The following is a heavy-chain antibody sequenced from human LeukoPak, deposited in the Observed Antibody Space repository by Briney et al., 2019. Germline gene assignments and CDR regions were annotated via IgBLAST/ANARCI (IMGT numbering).Heavy chain of an antibody. D-gene: IGHD2/OR15-2a*01. V-gene: IGHV3-33*01. CDR1: GFTFSSCR. CDR2: IWYDGNNK. J-gene: IGHJ4*02. Sequence: GGSLRLSRAASGFTFSSCRMHWVRQAPGKGLEWVAIIWYDGNNKYYADSVKGRFTISRDNSKNTVYLQMDSLRAEDTAVYYCARDNIRGAYYLDYWGRGTRVTVSS. CDR3: ARDNIRGAYYLDY.